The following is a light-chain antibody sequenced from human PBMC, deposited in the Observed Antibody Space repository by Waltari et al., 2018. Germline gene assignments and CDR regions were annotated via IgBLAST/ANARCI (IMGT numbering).Light chain of an antibody. J-gene: IGKJ4*01. CDR1: QSVSRN. CDR2: DAS. V-gene: IGKV3-11*01. Sequence: EIVLTQSPATLSLSPGERATISCRASQSVSRNLAWYQQKPGQAPRLLIYDASSGATGIPARFSGSGSGTDFTLTISSLEPEDFAVYYCQQRKSWPITFGGGTKVEIK. CDR3: QQRKSWPIT.